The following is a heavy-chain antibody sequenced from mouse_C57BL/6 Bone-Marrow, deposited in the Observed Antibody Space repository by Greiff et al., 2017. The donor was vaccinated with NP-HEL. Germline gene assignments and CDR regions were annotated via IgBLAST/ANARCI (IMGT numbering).Heavy chain of an antibody. D-gene: IGHD2-4*01. CDR3: ARGGIYYDYGYYFDY. CDR2: IYPRSGNT. Sequence: QVQLQQSGAELARPGASVKLSCKASGYTFTSYGISWVKQRTGQGLEWIGEIYPRSGNTYYNEKFKGKATLTADKSSSTAYMELRSLTSEDSAVYVCARGGIYYDYGYYFDYWGQGTTLTVSS. J-gene: IGHJ2*01. V-gene: IGHV1-81*01. CDR1: GYTFTSYG.